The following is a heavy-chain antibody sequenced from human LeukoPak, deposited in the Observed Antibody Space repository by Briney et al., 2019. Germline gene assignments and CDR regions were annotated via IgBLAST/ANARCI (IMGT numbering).Heavy chain of an antibody. D-gene: IGHD5-18*01. V-gene: IGHV4-39*07. CDR3: ARGRGYSYGYAYYYYGMDV. J-gene: IGHJ6*02. CDR1: GGSISSSSYY. Sequence: SETLSLTCTVSGGSISSSSYYWGWIRQPPGKGLEWIGEINHSGSTNYNPSLKSRVTISVDTSKNQFSLKLSSVTAADTAVYYCARGRGYSYGYAYYYYGMDVWGQGTTVTVSS. CDR2: INHSGST.